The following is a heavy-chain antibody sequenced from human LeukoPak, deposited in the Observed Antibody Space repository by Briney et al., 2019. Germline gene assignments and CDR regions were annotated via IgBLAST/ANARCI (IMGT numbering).Heavy chain of an antibody. V-gene: IGHV3-30*02. D-gene: IGHD3-22*01. CDR2: LRSDGKTD. CDR3: ARDLWASDGTGIYYHRLVDGFEI. CDR1: GFSLTSYD. J-gene: IGHJ3*02. Sequence: GGSLRLSREASGFSLTSYDIHWVRQTPGKGLEWVAFLRSDGKTDNYADSVKGRFTLSRDNSENTLYLQLNSLRPEDTAVYYCARDLWASDGTGIYYHRLVDGFEIWGQGTMVTVSS.